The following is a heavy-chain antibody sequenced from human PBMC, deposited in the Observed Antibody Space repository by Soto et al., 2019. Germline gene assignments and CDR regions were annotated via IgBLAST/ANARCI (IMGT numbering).Heavy chain of an antibody. CDR3: AKDIRYSSGPWVPPHYYYYYGMDV. D-gene: IGHD6-19*01. V-gene: IGHV3-30*18. J-gene: IGHJ6*02. CDR2: ISYDGSNK. CDR1: GFTFSSYG. Sequence: GGSLRLSCAASGFTFSSYGMHWVRQAPGKGLEWVAVISYDGSNKYYADSVKGRFTISRDNSKDTLYLQMNSLRAEDTAVYYCAKDIRYSSGPWVPPHYYYYYGMDVWGQGTTVTVSS.